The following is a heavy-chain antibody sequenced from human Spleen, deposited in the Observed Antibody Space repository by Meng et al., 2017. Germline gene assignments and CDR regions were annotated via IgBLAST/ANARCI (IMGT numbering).Heavy chain of an antibody. CDR1: GYTFTSYW. J-gene: IGHJ4*01. D-gene: IGHD3-22*01. Sequence: GGSLRLSCKASGYTFTSYWIGWVRQMPGKGLEWMGIIYPAHSESKYSPSFQGQVTISVNKSISTAYLQWSSLKASDTAMYYCGRQIGYYDSSGYYQIDYWGHGTLVTVSS. CDR2: IYPAHSES. V-gene: IGHV5-51*01. CDR3: GRQIGYYDSSGYYQIDY.